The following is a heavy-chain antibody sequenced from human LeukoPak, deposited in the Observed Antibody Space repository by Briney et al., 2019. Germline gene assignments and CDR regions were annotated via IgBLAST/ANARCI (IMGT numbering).Heavy chain of an antibody. CDR1: GFTFDNYA. J-gene: IGHJ6*02. D-gene: IGHD7-27*01. V-gene: IGHV3-43*02. CDR2: ISGDGGST. Sequence: PGGSLRLSCAASGFTFDNYAMHWIRQAPGKGLEWVSLISGDGGSTYHADSVKGRFIISRDNSKNSLYLQMNSLRTDDTAFYYCAKDLRTGAYYYYYGMDVWGQGTTVTVSS. CDR3: AKDLRTGAYYYYYGMDV.